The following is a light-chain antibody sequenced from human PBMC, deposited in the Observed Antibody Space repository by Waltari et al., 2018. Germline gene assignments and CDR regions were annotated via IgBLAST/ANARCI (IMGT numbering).Light chain of an antibody. CDR3: QQYSSYSAVS. CDR1: QTINNW. J-gene: IGKJ4*01. CDR2: GSS. V-gene: IGKV1-5*01. Sequence: DIQLTQSPSTLSASVGDRVTNTCRASQTINNWLAWYQQKPGKAPKVLIYGSSNLESGVPSRFIGSGSGTKFTLTITSLQPDDFARYYCQQYSSYSAVSFGGGTRVEIK.